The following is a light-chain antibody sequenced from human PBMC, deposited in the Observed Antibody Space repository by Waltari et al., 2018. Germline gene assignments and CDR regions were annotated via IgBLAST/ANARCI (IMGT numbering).Light chain of an antibody. CDR3: CSDAGSGTYV. CDR2: EVT. V-gene: IGLV2-23*02. J-gene: IGLJ1*01. Sequence: QSALTQPASVSGSPGQSITISCTGTSSDIGKYNSVSWYQHLPGKVPKVMISEVTKRPSVVSNRFSGSKSGNTASLTISGLQADDEAEYYCCSDAGSGTYVFGTGTKLTV. CDR1: SSDIGKYNS.